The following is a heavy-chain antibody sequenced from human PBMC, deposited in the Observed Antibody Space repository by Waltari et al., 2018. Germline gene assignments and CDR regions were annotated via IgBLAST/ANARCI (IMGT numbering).Heavy chain of an antibody. Sequence: EVQLLESGGGLVQPGGSLRLSCAASGFIFRNYVMTWVRQAPGKGLEWGAAISGSGDNTDYADSVKGRFTISRDDSKNTVSLQMNRLRVEDTAVYFCAKAQHYYDSSGYYYFDYWGQGTLVTVSS. CDR1: GFIFRNYV. V-gene: IGHV3-23*01. J-gene: IGHJ4*02. CDR2: ISGSGDNT. D-gene: IGHD3-22*01. CDR3: AKAQHYYDSSGYYYFDY.